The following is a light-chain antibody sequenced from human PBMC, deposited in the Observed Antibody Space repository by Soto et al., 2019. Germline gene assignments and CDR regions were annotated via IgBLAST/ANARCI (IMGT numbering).Light chain of an antibody. CDR1: SSNIGAGYD. CDR2: GDS. Sequence: QPVLTQPPSVSGAPGQRVTISCTGSSSNIGAGYDVHWYQQLPGTAPKLLTYGDSNRPSGVPDRFSGSKSGTSASLAITGLQAEDEADYYCQSYDSSLSDWVFGGGTKLTVL. CDR3: QSYDSSLSDWV. J-gene: IGLJ3*02. V-gene: IGLV1-40*01.